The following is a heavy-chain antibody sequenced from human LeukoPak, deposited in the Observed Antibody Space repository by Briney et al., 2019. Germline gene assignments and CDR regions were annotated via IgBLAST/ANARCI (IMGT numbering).Heavy chain of an antibody. CDR3: ARFDSSGYYHYFDY. D-gene: IGHD3-22*01. CDR2: IYHSGST. J-gene: IGHJ4*02. CDR1: GGSISSGGYS. V-gene: IGHV4-30-2*01. Sequence: PSETLSLTCAVSGGSISSGGYSWGWIRQPPGKGLEWIGYIYHSGSTYYNPSLKSRVTISVDRSKNQFSLKLSSVTTADTAVYYCARFDSSGYYHYFDYWGQGTLVTVSS.